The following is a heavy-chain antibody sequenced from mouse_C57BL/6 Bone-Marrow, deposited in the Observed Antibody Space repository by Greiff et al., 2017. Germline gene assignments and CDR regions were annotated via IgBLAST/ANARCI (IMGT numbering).Heavy chain of an antibody. J-gene: IGHJ4*01. CDR3: ARRVTGDY. Sequence: DVKLVESGGGLVKPGGSLKLSCAASGFTFSSYAMSWVRQTPEKRLEWVATISDGGSYTYYPDNVKGRFTISRDNAKNNLYLQMSHLKSEDTAMYYCARRVTGDYWGQGTSVTVSS. V-gene: IGHV5-4*03. CDR2: ISDGGSYT. D-gene: IGHD2-2*01. CDR1: GFTFSSYA.